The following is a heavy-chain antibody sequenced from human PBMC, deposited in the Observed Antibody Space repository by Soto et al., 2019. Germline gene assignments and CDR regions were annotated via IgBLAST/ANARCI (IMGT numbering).Heavy chain of an antibody. J-gene: IGHJ6*03. CDR2: IKSKTDGGTT. CDR1: GFTFSNAW. Sequence: GGSLRLSCAASGFTFSNAWMSWVRQAPGKGLEWVGRIKSKTDGGTTDYAAPVKGRFTISRDDSKNTLYLQMNSLKTEDTAVYYCTTGGYYDFWSGSTTGDNYYMDVWGKGTTVTVSS. D-gene: IGHD3-3*01. CDR3: TTGGYYDFWSGSTTGDNYYMDV. V-gene: IGHV3-15*01.